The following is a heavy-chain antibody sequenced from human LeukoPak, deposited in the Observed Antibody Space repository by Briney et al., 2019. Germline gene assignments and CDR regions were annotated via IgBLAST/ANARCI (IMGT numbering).Heavy chain of an antibody. J-gene: IGHJ5*02. Sequence: GASVKVSCKASGYTFTSYGISWVRQAPGQGLEWMGWISAYNGNTNYAQKLQGRVTMTTDTSTSTAYMELRSLRSDDTAAYYCARPLVATLLGSSWFDPWGQGTLVTVSS. CDR2: ISAYNGNT. CDR1: GYTFTSYG. D-gene: IGHD5-12*01. V-gene: IGHV1-18*01. CDR3: ARPLVATLLGSSWFDP.